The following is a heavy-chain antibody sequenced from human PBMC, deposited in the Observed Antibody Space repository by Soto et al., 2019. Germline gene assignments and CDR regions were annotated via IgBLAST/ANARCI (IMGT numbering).Heavy chain of an antibody. D-gene: IGHD3-10*01. CDR3: TTQGRITMVRGVIIMGDYYGMDV. CDR2: IKSKTDGGTT. J-gene: IGHJ6*02. Sequence: GESLKISCAASGFTFSNAWMSWVRQAPGKGLEWVGRIKSKTDGGTTDYAAPVKGRFTISRDDSKNTLYLQMNSLKTEDTAVYYCTTQGRITMVRGVIIMGDYYGMDVWGQGTTVTVSS. V-gene: IGHV3-15*01. CDR1: GFTFSNAW.